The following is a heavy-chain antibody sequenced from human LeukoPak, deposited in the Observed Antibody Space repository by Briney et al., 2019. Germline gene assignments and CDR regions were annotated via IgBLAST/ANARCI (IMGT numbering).Heavy chain of an antibody. CDR2: INPNSGGT. D-gene: IGHD3-3*01. CDR3: ARKGWMGVYYDFWSGYFYDY. J-gene: IGHJ4*02. Sequence: ASVKVSCKASGYTFTGYYMHWVRPAPGQGLEWMGWINPNSGGTNYAQKFQGRVTMTRDTSISTAYMELSRLRSDDTAVYYCARKGWMGVYYDFWSGYFYDYWGQGTLVTVSS. V-gene: IGHV1-2*02. CDR1: GYTFTGYY.